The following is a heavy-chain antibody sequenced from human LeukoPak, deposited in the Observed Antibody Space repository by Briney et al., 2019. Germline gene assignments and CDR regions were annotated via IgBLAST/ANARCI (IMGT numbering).Heavy chain of an antibody. CDR2: IHTSGDT. D-gene: IGHD3-16*02. CDR1: GITVNSNY. Sequence: GGSLGLSRAVSGITVNSNYMNGLRQAPGKGLEGVSVIHTSGDTFYADSARGRFTVSRDNAKNTVYLQMNSLRVEDTAVYYCAGLWSYPWFDPWGQGTVVTVSS. CDR3: AGLWSYPWFDP. J-gene: IGHJ5*02. V-gene: IGHV3-66*01.